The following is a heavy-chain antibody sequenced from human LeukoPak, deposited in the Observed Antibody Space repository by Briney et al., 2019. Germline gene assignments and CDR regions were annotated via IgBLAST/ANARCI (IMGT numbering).Heavy chain of an antibody. CDR2: INPNSGGT. CDR3: ARDLVVVPAAIHYYYYMDV. CDR1: GYTFTGYY. J-gene: IGHJ6*03. V-gene: IGHV1-2*02. D-gene: IGHD2-2*01. Sequence: GASEKVSCKASGYTFTGYYMHWVRQAPGQGPEWMGWINPNSGGTNYAQKFQGRVTMTRDTSISTAYMELSRLRSDDTAVYYCARDLVVVPAAIHYYYYMDVWGKGTTVTVSS.